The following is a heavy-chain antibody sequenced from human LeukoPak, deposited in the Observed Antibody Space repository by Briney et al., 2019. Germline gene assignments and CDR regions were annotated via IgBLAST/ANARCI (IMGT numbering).Heavy chain of an antibody. Sequence: SETLSLTCTVSGGSISCSSYYWGWIRQPPGKGLEWIGSIYYSGSTYYNPSLKSRVIISVDTSKNQFSLKLSSVTAADTAVYYCARHPRFDLEYSSSPGAFDIWGQGTMVTVSS. D-gene: IGHD6-6*01. CDR1: GGSISCSSYY. V-gene: IGHV4-39*01. CDR3: ARHPRFDLEYSSSPGAFDI. CDR2: IYYSGST. J-gene: IGHJ3*02.